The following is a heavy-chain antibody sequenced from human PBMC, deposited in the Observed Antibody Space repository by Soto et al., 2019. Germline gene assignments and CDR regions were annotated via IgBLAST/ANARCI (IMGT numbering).Heavy chain of an antibody. Sequence: SVKVSCKASGGTFSSYAISWVREAPGQGLEWMGGIIPIFGTANYAQKFQGRVTITADKSTSTAYMELSSLRSEDTAVYYCASPTYDFWSGYSYYYYYYGMDVWGQGTTVTVSS. V-gene: IGHV1-69*06. CDR1: GGTFSSYA. D-gene: IGHD3-3*01. CDR2: IIPIFGTA. CDR3: ASPTYDFWSGYSYYYYYYGMDV. J-gene: IGHJ6*02.